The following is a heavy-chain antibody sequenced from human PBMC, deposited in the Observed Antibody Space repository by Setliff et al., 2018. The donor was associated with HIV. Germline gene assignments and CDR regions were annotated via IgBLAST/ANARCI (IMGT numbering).Heavy chain of an antibody. CDR1: GGSISSGGYY. Sequence: PSETLSLTCIVSGGSISSGGYYWSWIRQHPGKGLEWIGYIYYSGSTYYNPSLKSRVTISVDTSKNQFSLKLTSLTAADTAVYYCAGASRSSYYYYYMDVWGKGTTVTVSS. CDR3: AGASRSSYYYYYMDV. V-gene: IGHV4-31*03. CDR2: IYYSGST. D-gene: IGHD3-10*01. J-gene: IGHJ6*03.